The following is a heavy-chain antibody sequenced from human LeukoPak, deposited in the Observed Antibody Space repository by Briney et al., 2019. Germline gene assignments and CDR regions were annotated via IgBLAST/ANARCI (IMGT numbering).Heavy chain of an antibody. Sequence: PSETLSLTCTVTGGSVSNDYWSWIRQPAGKGLEWIGRIYDSGTTNYNPSLKSRVTISLDESKNQLSLKLSSVTAADTAVYYCAISTGTYRPWGQGTLVTVSS. CDR2: IYDSGTT. D-gene: IGHD1-26*01. V-gene: IGHV4-4*07. J-gene: IGHJ5*02. CDR1: GGSVSNDY. CDR3: AISTGTYRP.